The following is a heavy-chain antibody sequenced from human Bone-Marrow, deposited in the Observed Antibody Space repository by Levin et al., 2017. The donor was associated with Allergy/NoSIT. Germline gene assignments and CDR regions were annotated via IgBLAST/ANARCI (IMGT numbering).Heavy chain of an antibody. J-gene: IGHJ6*02. CDR3: ARDTLLAAAGTGYYYYGMDG. CDR1: GFTFSSYD. CDR2: IGTAGDT. Sequence: GGSLRLSCAASGFTFSSYDMHWVRQATGKGLEWVSAIGTAGDTYYPGSVKGRFTISRENAKNSLYLQMNSLRAGDTAVYYCARDTLLAAAGTGYYYYGMDGWGQGTTVTVSS. V-gene: IGHV3-13*01. D-gene: IGHD6-13*01.